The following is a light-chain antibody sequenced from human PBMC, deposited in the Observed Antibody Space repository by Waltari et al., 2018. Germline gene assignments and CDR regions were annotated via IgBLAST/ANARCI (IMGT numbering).Light chain of an antibody. CDR2: SAS. CDR1: QGISNY. J-gene: IGKJ2*02. CDR3: QQLHSPGCT. V-gene: IGKV1-9*01. Sequence: IQLTQSPSSLSASVGARVTITCRASQGISNYLAWYQQKPGKVPKLLIHSASTLQSGVPSRFSGSGSGTDFTLTISSLQPEDFATYYCQQLHSPGCTFGQGTKLEIK.